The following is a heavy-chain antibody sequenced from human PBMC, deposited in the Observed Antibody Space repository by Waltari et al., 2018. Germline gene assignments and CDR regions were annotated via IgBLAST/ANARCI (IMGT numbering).Heavy chain of an antibody. CDR3: ARTIAAAGSYYFDY. CDR2: INHSGST. J-gene: IGHJ4*02. D-gene: IGHD6-13*01. Sequence: QVQLQQWGAGLLKPSETLSLTCAVYGGSFSGYYWSWIRQPPGKGLEWIGEINHSGSTNYNPSLKSRVTISVDTSKNQFSLKLSSVTAADTAVYYCARTIAAAGSYYFDYWGQGTLVTVSS. CDR1: GGSFSGYY. V-gene: IGHV4-34*01.